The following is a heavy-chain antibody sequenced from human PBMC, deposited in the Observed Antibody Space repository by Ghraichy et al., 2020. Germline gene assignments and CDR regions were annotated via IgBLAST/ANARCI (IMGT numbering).Heavy chain of an antibody. V-gene: IGHV4-39*01. CDR3: ARHEGAGVDGYNYWYYCMDV. J-gene: IGHJ6*02. Sequence: SETLSLTCTVSGGSISRTSYYWGWIRQAPGKGLEWFGRMYYSGSIYYNPSLKSRVTTSVDTSKNQFFLKFSSVTAADTAVYYCARHEGAGVDGYNYWYYCMDVWVQGTTVTVSS. CDR2: MYYSGSI. D-gene: IGHD5-24*01. CDR1: GGSISRTSYY.